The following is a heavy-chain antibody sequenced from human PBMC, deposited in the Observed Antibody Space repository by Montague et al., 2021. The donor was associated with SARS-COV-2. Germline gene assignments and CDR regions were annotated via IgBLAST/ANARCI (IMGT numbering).Heavy chain of an antibody. CDR1: GGSISRRNW. J-gene: IGHJ5*01. V-gene: IGHV4-4*02. Sequence: SETLSLTCAVSGGSISRRNWCSWLRQPPGKLPEWSGEIYHGGDTNYNPSLNSRVTMAVDKSRNQFSLKLTSVTAAAAAVYYCARPAAYSSGEIDSWGQGTPVTVSS. CDR2: IYHGGDT. D-gene: IGHD3-22*01. CDR3: ARPAAYSSGEIDS.